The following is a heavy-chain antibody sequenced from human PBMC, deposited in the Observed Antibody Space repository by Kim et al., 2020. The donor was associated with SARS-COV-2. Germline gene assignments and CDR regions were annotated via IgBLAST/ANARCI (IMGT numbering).Heavy chain of an antibody. CDR3: ARDRGQGGIWFGELSPNYGMDV. J-gene: IGHJ6*02. D-gene: IGHD3-10*01. V-gene: IGHV3-66*02. Sequence: GGSLRLSCAASGFTVSSNYMSWVRQAPGKGLEWVSVIYSGGSTYYADSVKGRFTISRDNSKNTLYLQMNSLRAEDTAVYYCARDRGQGGIWFGELSPNYGMDVWGQGTTVTVSS. CDR1: GFTVSSNY. CDR2: IYSGGST.